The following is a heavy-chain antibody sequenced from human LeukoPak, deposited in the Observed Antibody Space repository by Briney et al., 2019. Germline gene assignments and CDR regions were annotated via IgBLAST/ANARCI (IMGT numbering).Heavy chain of an antibody. CDR1: GSTFSRYW. D-gene: IGHD3-10*01. CDR3: ARGNGGY. V-gene: IGHV3-7*04. J-gene: IGHJ4*02. CDR2: IKEDGSEK. Sequence: PGGSLRLSCAASGSTFSRYWMNWVRQAPGKGLEWVANIKEDGSEKYYVDSVKGRFTISRDNANNALFLQMNGLRAEDTAVYYCARGNGGYGGQGTLVTVSS.